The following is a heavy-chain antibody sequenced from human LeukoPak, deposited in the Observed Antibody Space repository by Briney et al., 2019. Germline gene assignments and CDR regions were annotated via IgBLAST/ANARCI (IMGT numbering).Heavy chain of an antibody. D-gene: IGHD5-24*01. V-gene: IGHV3-7*01. CDR1: GFTFSSYR. CDR3: ARTIEMATISYFDY. CDR2: IKKDGSEK. Sequence: PGGSLRLSCVASGFTFSSYRMTWVRQAPGKGLEWVANIKKDGSEKYYVDSVKGRFTISRDNAKNSLYLQMNSLRAGGTAVYYCARTIEMATISYFDYWGQGTLVTVSS. J-gene: IGHJ4*02.